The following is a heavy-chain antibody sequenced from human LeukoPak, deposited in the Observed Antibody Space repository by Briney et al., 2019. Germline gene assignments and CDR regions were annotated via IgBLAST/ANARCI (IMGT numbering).Heavy chain of an antibody. CDR1: GGSISSYY. J-gene: IGHJ5*02. V-gene: IGHV4-59*01. D-gene: IGHD2-15*01. CDR3: ARDHGYCSGGSCDFWFDP. CDR2: IYYSGST. Sequence: PSETLSLTCTVSGGSISSYYWSWIRQPPGKGLEWIGYIYYSGSTNYNPSLKSRVTISVDTSKNQFSLKLSSVTAADTAVYYCARDHGYCSGGSCDFWFDPWGQGTLVTVPS.